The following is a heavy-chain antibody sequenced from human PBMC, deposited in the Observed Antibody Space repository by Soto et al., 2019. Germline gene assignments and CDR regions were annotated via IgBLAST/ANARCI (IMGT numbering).Heavy chain of an antibody. CDR1: GYTFTRYD. CDR3: ARGIITYYYDSSGLNWFDP. D-gene: IGHD3-22*01. CDR2: MNPNSGNT. J-gene: IGHJ5*02. V-gene: IGHV1-8*01. Sequence: QVQLVQSGAEVKKPGASVKVSCKASGYTFTRYDINWVRQATGQGLEWMGWMNPNSGNTGYAQKFQGRVTLTRNTSISTAYMDLSSLRSEDTAVYYCARGIITYYYDSSGLNWFDPWGQGTLVTVSS.